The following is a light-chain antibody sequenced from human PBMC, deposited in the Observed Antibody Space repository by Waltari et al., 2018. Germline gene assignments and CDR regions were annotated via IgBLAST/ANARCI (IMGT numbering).Light chain of an antibody. CDR3: CSYAGSYTFDV. V-gene: IGLV2-11*01. J-gene: IGLJ1*01. CDR1: SSDVGGYNY. Sequence: QSALTQPRSVSGSPGQSVTISCTGTSSDVGGYNYVSWYQQHPGKAPKLMIYDVSKRPAGGPDRFSGSKSGNTASLTSSGLQAEDEADYYCCSYAGSYTFDVFGTGTKVTVL. CDR2: DVS.